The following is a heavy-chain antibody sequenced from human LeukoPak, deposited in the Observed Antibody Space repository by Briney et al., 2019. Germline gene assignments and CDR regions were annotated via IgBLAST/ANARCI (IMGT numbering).Heavy chain of an antibody. V-gene: IGHV3-21*01. CDR2: ISSSSSYI. Sequence: GGSLRLSCAASGFTFSTYGMHWVRQAPGKGLEWVSSISSSSSYIYYADSVKGRFTISRDNAKNSLYLQMNSLRAEDTAVYYCAREYQHRRQNDYWGQGTLVTVSS. CDR1: GFTFSTYG. J-gene: IGHJ4*02. D-gene: IGHD6-13*01. CDR3: AREYQHRRQNDY.